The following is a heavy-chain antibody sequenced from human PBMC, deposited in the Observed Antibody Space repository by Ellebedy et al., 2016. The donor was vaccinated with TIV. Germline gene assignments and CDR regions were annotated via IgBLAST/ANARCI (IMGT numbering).Heavy chain of an antibody. D-gene: IGHD3-10*01. V-gene: IGHV4-61*01. CDR3: ARGDYYGLTDY. CDR1: GASVGISTSY. CDR2: VYYSGST. Sequence: MPSETLSLTCTVSGASVGISTSYWSWIRPPPGKGLEWIGYVYYSGSTTYHSSLKSRLTISVDTSKNHFSMRLDSVTAADTAVYYCARGDYYGLTDYWGQGTLVIVSS. J-gene: IGHJ4*02.